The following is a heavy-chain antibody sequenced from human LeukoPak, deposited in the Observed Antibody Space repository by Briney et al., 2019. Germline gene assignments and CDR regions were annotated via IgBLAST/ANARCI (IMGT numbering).Heavy chain of an antibody. CDR3: ARGVGATPHNWFDP. V-gene: IGHV4-39*01. Sequence: SETLSLTCTVSGGSISSSSYYWGWIRQPPGKGLEWLGSIYYSGSTYYNPSLKSRVTISVDTSKNQFSLKLSSVTAADTAVYYCARGVGATPHNWFDPWGQGTLVTVSS. J-gene: IGHJ5*02. CDR2: IYYSGST. CDR1: GGSISSSSYY. D-gene: IGHD1-26*01.